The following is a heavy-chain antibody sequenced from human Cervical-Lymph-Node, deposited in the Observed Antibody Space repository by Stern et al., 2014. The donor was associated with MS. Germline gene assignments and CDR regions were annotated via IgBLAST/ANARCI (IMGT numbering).Heavy chain of an antibody. J-gene: IGHJ4*02. D-gene: IGHD3-9*01. CDR2: INPKSGAT. CDR1: GYRFTGFF. Sequence: QVQLVESGAEVKKPGASMKVSCKTSGYRFTGFFLHWVRQAPGQRLEWMGRINPKSGATTYLPKFQGRFTMTRDTSITTGYMELSGLTTDDTAIYYCASVGYDILTGYWVDYWGLGTLITVSS. CDR3: ASVGYDILTGYWVDY. V-gene: IGHV1-2*06.